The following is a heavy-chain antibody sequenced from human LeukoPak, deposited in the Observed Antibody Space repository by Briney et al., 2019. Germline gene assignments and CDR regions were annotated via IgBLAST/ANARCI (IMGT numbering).Heavy chain of an antibody. CDR2: YAISDHSA. Sequence: WGSLRLSCAASGFTFSNSAMSWVRQAPGKGLEWVSTYAISDHSAYYADSVKGRFTISRDNSKNTLYLEMNNLRAEDTALYYCAKTQGFVDPFDYWGQGTLGTVSS. CDR1: GFTFSNSA. D-gene: IGHD6-6*01. V-gene: IGHV3-23*01. J-gene: IGHJ4*02. CDR3: AKTQGFVDPFDY.